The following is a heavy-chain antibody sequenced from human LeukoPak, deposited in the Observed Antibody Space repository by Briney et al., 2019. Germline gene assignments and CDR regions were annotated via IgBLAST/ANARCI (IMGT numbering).Heavy chain of an antibody. CDR3: ARAGFALAPHRGTPFDS. V-gene: IGHV4-34*01. D-gene: IGHD6-6*01. CDR2: INHSGTS. Sequence: PSGTLSLTCGVYGGSFSDYYWSWIRQPPGKGLEWIGEINHSGTSNYNPSLKGRVTISIDTSKNQFSLKLTSVTAADTAVYYCARAGFALAPHRGTPFDSWGQGTLVTVSS. J-gene: IGHJ4*02. CDR1: GGSFSDYY.